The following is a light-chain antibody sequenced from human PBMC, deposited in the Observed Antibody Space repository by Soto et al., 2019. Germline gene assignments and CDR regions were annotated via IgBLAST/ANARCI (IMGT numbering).Light chain of an antibody. Sequence: DIQMTQSPSTLPASVGGRVTITCRAIQSISNWLAWYQQKPGKAPKLLIYDVSSLESGVPSRLRGSGSGTEFTLTISSMQTDDFATYLCQQYDSSPRTFGQGTKVDIK. CDR1: QSISNW. J-gene: IGKJ1*01. V-gene: IGKV1-5*01. CDR3: QQYDSSPRT. CDR2: DVS.